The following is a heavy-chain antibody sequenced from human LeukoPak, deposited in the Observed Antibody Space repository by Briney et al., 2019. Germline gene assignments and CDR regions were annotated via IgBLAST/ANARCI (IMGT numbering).Heavy chain of an antibody. CDR1: GGSVSSYY. V-gene: IGHV4-39*07. CDR2: IYYSGST. J-gene: IGHJ4*02. Sequence: SETLSLTCTVSGGSVSSYYWGWIRQPPGKGLEWIGSIYYSGSTYYNPSLKSRVTISVDTSKNQFSLKLSSVTAADTAVYYCARGPTRGATLVYTWGQGTLVTVSS. CDR3: ARGPTRGATLVYT. D-gene: IGHD2-2*02.